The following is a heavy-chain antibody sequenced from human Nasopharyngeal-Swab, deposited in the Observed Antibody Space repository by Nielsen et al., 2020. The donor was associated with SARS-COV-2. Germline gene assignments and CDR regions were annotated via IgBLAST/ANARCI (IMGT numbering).Heavy chain of an antibody. D-gene: IGHD2-15*01. CDR1: GFTFSSYA. Sequence: GGSLRLSCAASGFTFSSYAMHWVRQAPGKGLEGVAVISYDGSNKYYADSVKGRFTISRDNSKNTLYLQMNSLRAEDTAVYYCAKDWSSRGYCSGGSCYPYYFDYWGQGTLVTVSS. CDR3: AKDWSSRGYCSGGSCYPYYFDY. J-gene: IGHJ4*02. CDR2: ISYDGSNK. V-gene: IGHV3-30-3*01.